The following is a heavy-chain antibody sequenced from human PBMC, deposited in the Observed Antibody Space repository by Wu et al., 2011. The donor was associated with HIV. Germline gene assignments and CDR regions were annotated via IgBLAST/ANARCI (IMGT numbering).Heavy chain of an antibody. D-gene: IGHD3-22*01. Sequence: QVQLLQPGAEVKKPGSSVKVSCKASGGSFSSYVINWVRQAPGQGPEWMGGVIPMFPTANYAQKFQGRVTITTDESTNTAYMELSSLRSEDTAVYYCARTDYYDSSAYSVYYYYAMDVWGQGTTVTVSS. CDR3: ARTDYYDSSAYSVYYYYAMDV. CDR2: VIPMFPTA. V-gene: IGHV1-69*05. CDR1: GGSFSSYV. J-gene: IGHJ6*02.